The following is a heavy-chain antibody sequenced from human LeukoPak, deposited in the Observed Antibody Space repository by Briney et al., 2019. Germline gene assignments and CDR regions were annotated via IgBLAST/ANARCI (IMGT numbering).Heavy chain of an antibody. D-gene: IGHD4-17*01. CDR3: ARAGGAQTTVTTSYYFDY. V-gene: IGHV4-4*02. CDR1: GGSISSSNW. J-gene: IGHJ4*02. CDR2: INHSGST. Sequence: SETLSLTCAVSGGSISSSNWWSWVRQPPGKGLEWIGEINHSGSTNYNPSLKSRVTISVDTSKNQFSLKLSSVTAADTAVYYCARAGGAQTTVTTSYYFDYWGQGTLVTVSS.